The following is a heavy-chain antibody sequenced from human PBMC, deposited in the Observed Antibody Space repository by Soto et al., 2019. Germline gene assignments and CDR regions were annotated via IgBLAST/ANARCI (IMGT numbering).Heavy chain of an antibody. D-gene: IGHD2-2*02. V-gene: IGHV3-21*01. Sequence: PGGSLRLSCAASGFTFSSYSMNWVRQAPGKGLEWVSSISSSSSYIYYADSVKGRFTISRDNAKNSLYLQMNSLRAEDTAVYYCARGQIVVVPAAIPSLGYYYYGMDVWGQGTTVTVSS. CDR3: ARGQIVVVPAAIPSLGYYYYGMDV. J-gene: IGHJ6*02. CDR1: GFTFSSYS. CDR2: ISSSSSYI.